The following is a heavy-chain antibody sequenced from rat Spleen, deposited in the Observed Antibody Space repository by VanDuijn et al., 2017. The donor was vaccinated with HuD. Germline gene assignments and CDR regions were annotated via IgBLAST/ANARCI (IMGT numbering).Heavy chain of an antibody. Sequence: EVQLVESGGGLVQPGRSLKLSCAASGLSFSNYDMAWVRQAPTKGLEWVASISYEGTTNYYGDSVKGRFTISRDNAKSTLYLQMNSLRSEDTATYFCARPHNYRYVMNVWGQGASVTVSS. V-gene: IGHV5-22*01. CDR3: ARPHNYRYVMNV. CDR2: ISYEGTTN. D-gene: IGHD1-10*01. J-gene: IGHJ4*01. CDR1: GLSFSNYD.